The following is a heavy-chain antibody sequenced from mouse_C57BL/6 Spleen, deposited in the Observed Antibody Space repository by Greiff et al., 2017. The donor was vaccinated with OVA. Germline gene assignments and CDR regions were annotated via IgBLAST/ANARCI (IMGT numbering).Heavy chain of an antibody. CDR2: ISSGSSTI. CDR3: ARIPTVDWYFDV. Sequence: EVNLVESGGGLVKPGGSLKLSCAASGFTFSDSGMHWVRQAPEKGLEWVAYISSGSSTIYYADTVKGRFTISRDNAKNTLFLQLTSLRSEDTAMYYCARIPTVDWYFDVWGTGTTVTVSS. J-gene: IGHJ1*03. D-gene: IGHD1-1*01. CDR1: GFTFSDSG. V-gene: IGHV5-17*01.